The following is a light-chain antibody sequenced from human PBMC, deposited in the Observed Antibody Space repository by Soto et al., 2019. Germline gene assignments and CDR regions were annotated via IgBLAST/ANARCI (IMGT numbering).Light chain of an antibody. CDR3: SSYTSSGTLV. V-gene: IGLV2-14*01. Sequence: QSALTQPASVSGSPGQSVTISCTGTSSDVGGYNYVSWYQQHPGKAPKLMIYEVSNRPSGVSNRFSGSKSGNTASLTISGLQDEDEADYYCSSYTSSGTLVFGTGTKVTVL. J-gene: IGLJ1*01. CDR1: SSDVGGYNY. CDR2: EVS.